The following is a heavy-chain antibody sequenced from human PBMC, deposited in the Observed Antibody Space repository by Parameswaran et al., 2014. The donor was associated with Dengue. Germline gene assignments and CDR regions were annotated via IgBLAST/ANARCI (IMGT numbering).Heavy chain of an antibody. J-gene: IGHJ6*02. Sequence: RWIRQPPGKGLEWVGRIKSKVDAGTTDYAAPVRGRFTISRDDSQNTLYLQMTSVKAEDTAVYYCTTGGDNGDYGDYVDDFSYYYTMDVWGQGTTVTVSS. CDR3: TTGGDNGDYGDYVDDFSYYYTMDV. CDR2: IKSKVDAGTT. D-gene: IGHD4-17*01. V-gene: IGHV3-15*01.